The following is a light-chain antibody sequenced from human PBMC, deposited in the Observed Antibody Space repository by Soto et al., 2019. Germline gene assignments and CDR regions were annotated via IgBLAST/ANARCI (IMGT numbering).Light chain of an antibody. CDR1: RSISNW. V-gene: IGKV1-39*01. CDR3: QHSYNSPLT. Sequence: IQMTQSPSSLSASVGDRVTVSCRASRSISNWLAWYQQKPGKAPELLIYATSNLQAGVPSRFSGSGSGTDFTLTISSLQPEDFATYYCQHSYNSPLTFGGGTKVDI. CDR2: ATS. J-gene: IGKJ4*01.